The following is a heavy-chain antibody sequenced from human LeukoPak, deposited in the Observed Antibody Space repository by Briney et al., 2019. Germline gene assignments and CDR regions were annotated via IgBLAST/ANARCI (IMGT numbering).Heavy chain of an antibody. CDR1: GFTFSTYA. V-gene: IGHV3-23*01. CDR3: AKNYYDSSGSYSWYFHY. Sequence: GGSLKLSCAASGFTFSTYAMSWVRQAPGKGLEWVSAILARGEGTYYADSAKGRFSISRDNSKNTLYLQMSSLRAEDTAVYYCAKNYYDSSGSYSWYFHYWGQGTLVTVSS. D-gene: IGHD3-22*01. J-gene: IGHJ4*02. CDR2: ILARGEGT.